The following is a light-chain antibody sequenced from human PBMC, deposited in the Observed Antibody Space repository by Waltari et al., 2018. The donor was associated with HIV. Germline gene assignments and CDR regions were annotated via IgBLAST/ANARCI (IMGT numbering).Light chain of an antibody. Sequence: QSVLTQPPSASGTAGQRVTISCSGSRSNIGDNFVYWFQPLPGTAPNLLIYRNERRPSGVPDRFSGSKSGTSASLAISGLRSEDEADYYCAAWDDRLLWVFGGGTILTGL. CDR2: RNE. V-gene: IGLV1-47*01. J-gene: IGLJ3*02. CDR3: AAWDDRLLWV. CDR1: RSNIGDNF.